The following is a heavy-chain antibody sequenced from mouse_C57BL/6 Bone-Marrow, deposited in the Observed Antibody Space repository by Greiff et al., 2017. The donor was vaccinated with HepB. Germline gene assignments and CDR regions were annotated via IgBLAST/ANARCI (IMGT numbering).Heavy chain of an antibody. CDR2: INPNNGGT. V-gene: IGHV1-26*01. Sequence: EVQLQQSGPELVKPGASVKISCKASGYTFTDYYMNWVKQSHGKSLEWIGDINPNNGGTSYNQKFKGKATLTVDKSSSTAYMELRSLTSEDSAVYYCARRDYGSSYDYFDYWGQGTTLTVSS. D-gene: IGHD1-1*01. CDR1: GYTFTDYY. J-gene: IGHJ2*01. CDR3: ARRDYGSSYDYFDY.